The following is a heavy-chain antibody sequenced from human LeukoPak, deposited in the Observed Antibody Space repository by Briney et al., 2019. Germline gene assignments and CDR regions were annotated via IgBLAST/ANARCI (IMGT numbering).Heavy chain of an antibody. J-gene: IGHJ3*02. CDR2: IYYSGYT. Sequence: SETLSLTCTVSGGSISSYYWSWIRQPPGKGLKWIGNIYYSGYTTYSPSLRSRVTISVDTSKNQFSLKLSSVTAADTAVYYCARGDYYDSNAFDIWGQGTMVTVSS. CDR1: GGSISSYY. CDR3: ARGDYYDSNAFDI. D-gene: IGHD3-22*01. V-gene: IGHV4-59*12.